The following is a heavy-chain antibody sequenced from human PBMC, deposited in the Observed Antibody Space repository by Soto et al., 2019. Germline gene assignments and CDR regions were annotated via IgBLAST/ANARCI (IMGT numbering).Heavy chain of an antibody. CDR1: GYTFTRYN. CDR2: ISAYNSNT. V-gene: IGHV1-18*01. D-gene: IGHD6-19*01. CDR3: ARGQGISVACSWRSPWFAP. J-gene: IGHJ5*02. Sequence: QVQLLQSGAEVKRPGASVRVSCKASGYTFTRYNITWVRQAPGQGLEWMGRISAYNSNTNYARKMQGRVTMTTDTSTSTVYMELRRLISDDTAVYYCARGQGISVACSWRSPWFAPWGQGTLVTGSS.